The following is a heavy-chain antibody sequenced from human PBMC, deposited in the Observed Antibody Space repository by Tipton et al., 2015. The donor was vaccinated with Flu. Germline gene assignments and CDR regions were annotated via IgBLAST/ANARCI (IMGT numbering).Heavy chain of an antibody. CDR1: GGSISSYY. J-gene: IGHJ2*01. V-gene: IGHV4-59*01. CDR2: IYYSGST. D-gene: IGHD6-13*01. Sequence: TLSLTCTVSGGSISSYYWSWIRQPPGKGLEWIGYIYYSGSTNYNPSLKSRFTISVDTSKNQFSLKLSSVTAADTAEYYCARVSSSSSWSQDWYFDLWGRGTLVTVSS. CDR3: ARVSSSSSWSQDWYFDL.